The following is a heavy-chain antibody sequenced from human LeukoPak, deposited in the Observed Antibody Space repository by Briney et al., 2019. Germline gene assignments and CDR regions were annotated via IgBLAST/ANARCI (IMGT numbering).Heavy chain of an antibody. CDR2: ISAYNGNT. CDR1: GYTFTSYG. D-gene: IGHD2-2*02. J-gene: IGHJ3*02. CDR3: ARRIVVVPAAILSGDYDAFDI. Sequence: VASVKVSCKASGYTFTSYGISWVRQAPGQGLEWMGWISAYNGNTNYAQKLQGRVTMTRNTSISTAYMELSSLRSEDTAVYYCARRIVVVPAAILSGDYDAFDIWGQGTMVTVSS. V-gene: IGHV1-18*01.